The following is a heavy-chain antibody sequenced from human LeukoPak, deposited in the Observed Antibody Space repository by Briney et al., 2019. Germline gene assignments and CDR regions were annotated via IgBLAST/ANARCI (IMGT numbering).Heavy chain of an antibody. D-gene: IGHD6-13*01. CDR2: INPSGGST. CDR1: VYTFTSYY. CDR3: ARDDSSSWYSHFDY. V-gene: IGHV1-46*01. J-gene: IGHJ4*02. Sequence: AASVKVSCKSSVYTFTSYYMHWVRQAPGQGREWMGIINPSGGSTSYAQKFQGRVTMTRDMSTRTVYMELSSLRSEDTAVYYCARDDSSSWYSHFDYWGQGTLVTVSS.